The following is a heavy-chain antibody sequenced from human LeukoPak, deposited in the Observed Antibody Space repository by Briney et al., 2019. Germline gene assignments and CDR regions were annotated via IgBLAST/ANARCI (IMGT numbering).Heavy chain of an antibody. J-gene: IGHJ4*01. CDR3: ARDRVGGGRTEVSRY. Sequence: ASVKVSCKASGYPFANFGLTWVRQAPGQGLEWMAWISDYNGDTHQAQKFRGRLTATTETSTSTAYLEVRSLKSDYTAVDYWARDRVGGGRTEVSRYWGQETLVTCSS. CDR1: GYPFANFG. V-gene: IGHV1-18*01. D-gene: IGHD4-23*01. CDR2: ISDYNGDT.